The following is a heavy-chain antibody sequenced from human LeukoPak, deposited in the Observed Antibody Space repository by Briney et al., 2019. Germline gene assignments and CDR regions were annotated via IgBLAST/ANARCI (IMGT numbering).Heavy chain of an antibody. CDR3: ARGIERDPDAFDI. CDR1: GYTFINYA. D-gene: IGHD5-24*01. V-gene: IGHV1-18*01. J-gene: IGHJ3*02. Sequence: ASVKVSCKASGYTFINYAISWVRQGPGQGLEWMGWINTYNDNTNYAQKIEARVTMTTDTSTTTAYMELRGLRSDDTAVYYCARGIERDPDAFDIWGQGTMVTVSS. CDR2: INTYNDNT.